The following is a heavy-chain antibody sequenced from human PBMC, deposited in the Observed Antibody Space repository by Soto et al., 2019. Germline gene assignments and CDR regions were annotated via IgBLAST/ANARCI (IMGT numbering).Heavy chain of an antibody. D-gene: IGHD2-21*02. V-gene: IGHV4-39*01. CDR1: GGSISSSIYY. CDR2: IYYSGRT. CDR3: ARRRTTVVTQAYFDH. J-gene: IGHJ4*02. Sequence: SETLSLTCTVSGGSISSSIYYWGWIRQPPGKGLEWIGSIYYSGRTYYNPSFKSRVTISIDTSKNQFSLKLSSVTATDTAVYYCARRRTTVVTQAYFDHWGQGALVTVSS.